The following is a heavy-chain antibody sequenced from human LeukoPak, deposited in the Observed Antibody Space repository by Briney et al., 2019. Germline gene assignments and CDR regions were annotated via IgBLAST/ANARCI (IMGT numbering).Heavy chain of an antibody. CDR1: GFTFRSYW. V-gene: IGHV3-74*01. D-gene: IGHD5-24*01. J-gene: IGHJ4*02. Sequence: PGGSLRLSCAASGFTFRSYWMHWVRQAPGKGLVWVSRINSDGSSTSYADSVKGRFTISRDNAKNTLYLQMNSLRAEDTAVYYCARDGGDGYPDYWGQGTLVTVSS. CDR3: ARDGGDGYPDY. CDR2: INSDGSST.